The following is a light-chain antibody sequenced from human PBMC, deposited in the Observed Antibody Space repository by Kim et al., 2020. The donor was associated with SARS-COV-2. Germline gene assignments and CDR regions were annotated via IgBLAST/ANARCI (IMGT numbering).Light chain of an antibody. CDR3: LQYRSYPVT. J-gene: IGKJ4*01. CDR2: GAS. CDR1: QDISNW. V-gene: IGKV1D-16*01. Sequence: DMQMTQSPSSLSASVGDSVTITCRASQDISNWLAWYQQKPEKAPKSLIFGASSLQGGVPSRFTGSGSGTEFTLTISSLQPEDFATYYCLQYRSYPVTFGGGTKVDIK.